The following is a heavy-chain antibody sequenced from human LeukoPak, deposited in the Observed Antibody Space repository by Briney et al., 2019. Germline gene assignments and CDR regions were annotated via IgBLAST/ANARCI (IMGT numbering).Heavy chain of an antibody. Sequence: TGGSLRLSCAASGFTFSDYEMNWVRQAPGKGLEWVSYISSSGSSIYYADSVKGRFTISRDNAKNSLYLQMDSLRAEDTAVYYCARDRVAAMVRGVPYYMDVWVEGTNVTDSS. J-gene: IGHJ6*03. CDR2: ISSSGSSI. V-gene: IGHV3-48*03. CDR1: GFTFSDYE. CDR3: ARDRVAAMVRGVPYYMDV. D-gene: IGHD3-10*01.